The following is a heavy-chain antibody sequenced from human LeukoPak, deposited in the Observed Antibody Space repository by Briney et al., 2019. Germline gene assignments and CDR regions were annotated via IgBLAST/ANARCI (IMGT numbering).Heavy chain of an antibody. V-gene: IGHV3-48*01. J-gene: IGHJ4*02. CDR2: ISSSSSTI. CDR1: GFTFSSYS. Sequence: GGSLRLSCAASGFTFSSYSMNWVRQAPGKGLEWVSYISSSSSTIYYADSVKGRFTISRDNAKNSLYLQMNSLRAEDTAVYYCATYSTSSQAPVCWGQGTLVTVSP. D-gene: IGHD6-6*01. CDR3: ATYSTSSQAPVC.